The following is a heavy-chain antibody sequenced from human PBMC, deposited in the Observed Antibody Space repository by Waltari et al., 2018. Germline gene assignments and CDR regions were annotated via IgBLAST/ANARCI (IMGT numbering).Heavy chain of an antibody. CDR3: AKDQSVAARSGRARYYGMDV. Sequence: EVQLVESGGGLILPGRSGRPSCGAPGFTLDDYAITWVRQGPGKGLGWVGSISWNGGNMAYADSVKGRFTISRDNVQNALYLQMNFLRVADTAQYFCAKDQSVAARSGRARYYGMDVWGRGTTVTVSS. CDR1: GFTLDDYA. V-gene: IGHV3-9*01. D-gene: IGHD6-6*01. CDR2: ISWNGGNM. J-gene: IGHJ6*02.